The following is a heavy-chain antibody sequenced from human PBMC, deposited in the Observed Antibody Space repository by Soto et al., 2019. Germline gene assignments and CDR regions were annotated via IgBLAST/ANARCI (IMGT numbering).Heavy chain of an antibody. D-gene: IGHD3-10*01. CDR2: INAGNGNT. Sequence: ASVKVSCKASGYTFTSYAMHWVRQAPGQRLEWMGWINAGNGNTKYSQKFQGRVTITRDTSASTAYMELSSLKASDTATYYCARLPTISMPREPLDSWGQGTLVTVSS. J-gene: IGHJ4*02. V-gene: IGHV1-3*01. CDR3: ARLPTISMPREPLDS. CDR1: GYTFTSYA.